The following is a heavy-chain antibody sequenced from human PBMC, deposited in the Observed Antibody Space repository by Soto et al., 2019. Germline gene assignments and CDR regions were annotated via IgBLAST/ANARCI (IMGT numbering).Heavy chain of an antibody. V-gene: IGHV1-46*01. CDR3: ARSDYYGSGSYISYGYGMDV. Sequence: ASVKVSCKASGYTFTSYYMHWVRQAPGQGLEWMGIINPSGGSTSYAQKFQGRVTMTRDTSTSTVYMELSSLRSEDTAVYYCARSDYYGSGSYISYGYGMDVWGQGTTVTVSS. J-gene: IGHJ6*02. CDR2: INPSGGST. D-gene: IGHD3-10*01. CDR1: GYTFTSYY.